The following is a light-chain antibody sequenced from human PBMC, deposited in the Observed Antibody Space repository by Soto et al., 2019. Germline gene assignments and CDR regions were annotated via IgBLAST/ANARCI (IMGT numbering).Light chain of an antibody. V-gene: IGLV2-11*01. CDR1: SRDVAVYSS. CDR2: DVT. J-gene: IGLJ1*01. Sequence: QSALTQPRSVSGSPGQSVTLSCTGTSRDVAVYSSVSWFQQHPGKAPQLLIYDVTKRSSGVPDRFSGSKSGNTAALTISGLQADDEAEYFCSYSAGSHTWIFGSGT. CDR3: SYSAGSHTWI.